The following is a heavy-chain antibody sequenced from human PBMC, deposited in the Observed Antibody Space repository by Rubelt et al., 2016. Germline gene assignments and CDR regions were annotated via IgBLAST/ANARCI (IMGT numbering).Heavy chain of an antibody. J-gene: IGHJ4*02. D-gene: IGHD2-21*01. V-gene: IGHV3-15*01. CDR1: GFTFSTAW. Sequence: EVQLVESGGGVVKPGGSLRLSCAASGFTFSTAWMSWVRQAPGKGLEWVGRIKNKGDGGTIDYAAPVKGRFTISRDDSKNTVYLQMNSLKTEDTAVYYCTTVVVDGGYWCQGTLVTVSS. CDR3: TTVVVDGGY. CDR2: IKNKGDGGTI.